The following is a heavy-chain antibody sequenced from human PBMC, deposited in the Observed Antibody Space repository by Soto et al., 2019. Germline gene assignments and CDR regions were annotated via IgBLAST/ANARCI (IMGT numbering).Heavy chain of an antibody. V-gene: IGHV4-61*05. D-gene: IGHD4-17*01. CDR3: ATGTVTIFDI. Sequence: PSETLSLTCTVSGGSISSSRYYWGWIRQPPGKGLEWIGYIYYSGSTNYNPSLKSRVTISVDTSKNQFSLKLSSVTAADTAVYYCATGTVTIFDIWGQGTMVTVSS. J-gene: IGHJ3*02. CDR2: IYYSGST. CDR1: GGSISSSRYY.